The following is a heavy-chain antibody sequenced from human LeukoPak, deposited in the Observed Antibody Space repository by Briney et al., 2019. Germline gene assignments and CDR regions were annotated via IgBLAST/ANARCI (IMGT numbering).Heavy chain of an antibody. Sequence: GGSLRLSCAASGFTFSSHWMHWVRQAPGKGLEWVSAISGSGGSTYYADSVKGRFTISRDNSKNTLYLQMNSLRAEDTAVYYCVRSAFLTTEFYFDYWGHGTLVTVSS. J-gene: IGHJ4*03. CDR2: ISGSGGST. CDR1: GFTFSSHW. D-gene: IGHD4-11*01. CDR3: VRSAFLTTEFYFDY. V-gene: IGHV3-23*01.